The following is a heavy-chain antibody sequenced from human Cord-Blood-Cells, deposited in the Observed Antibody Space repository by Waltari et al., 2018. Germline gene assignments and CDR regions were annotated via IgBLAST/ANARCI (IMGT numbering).Heavy chain of an antibody. CDR1: GYTFTGYY. Sequence: QVQLVQSGAEVKKPGASVKVSCKASGYTFTGYYMHWVRQAPGQRLEWMGWINPNSGGNNYAQKFQGWVTMTRDTSISTAYMELSRLRSDDTAVYYCARGTGYSSSWYPDAFDIWGQGTMVTVSS. CDR2: INPNSGGN. D-gene: IGHD6-13*01. V-gene: IGHV1-2*04. CDR3: ARGTGYSSSWYPDAFDI. J-gene: IGHJ3*02.